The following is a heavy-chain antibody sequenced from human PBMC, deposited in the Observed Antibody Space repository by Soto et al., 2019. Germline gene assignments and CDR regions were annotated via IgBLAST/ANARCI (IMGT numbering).Heavy chain of an antibody. V-gene: IGHV3-23*01. CDR3: AKGLYYDYVWGRYRQSGFDY. CDR1: GFTFSSYA. J-gene: IGHJ4*02. D-gene: IGHD3-16*02. Sequence: GGSLRLSCAASGFTFSSYAMSWVRQAPGKGLEWVSAISGSGGSTYYADSVKGRFTISRDNSKNTLYLQMNSLRAEDTAVYYCAKGLYYDYVWGRYRQSGFDYWGQGTLVTVSS. CDR2: ISGSGGST.